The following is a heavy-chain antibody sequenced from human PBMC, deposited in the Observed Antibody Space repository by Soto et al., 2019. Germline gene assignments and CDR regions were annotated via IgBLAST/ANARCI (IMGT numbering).Heavy chain of an antibody. J-gene: IGHJ4*02. CDR2: MNPNSGNT. CDR1: GYTFTSYD. Sequence: QVQLVQSGAEVKKPGASVKVSCKASGYTFTSYDINWVRQATGQGLEWMGWMNPNSGNTGYAQKFQGRVTMTRNTXICTAYMEPSSLSSEATAVYYCARMPTLYGDYDAYWGQGTLVTVSS. CDR3: ARMPTLYGDYDAY. D-gene: IGHD4-17*01. V-gene: IGHV1-8*01.